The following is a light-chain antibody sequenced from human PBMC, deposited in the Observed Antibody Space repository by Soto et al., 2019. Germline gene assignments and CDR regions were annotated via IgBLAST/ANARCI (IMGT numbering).Light chain of an antibody. CDR3: QSADSSGTWV. Sequence: SYELTQPPSVSVSPGQTARITCSGAALPKQYAYWYQQKPGQAPVLVIYKDIERPSGIPERFSGSSSGTTVTLTISGVQAEDEADYYGQSADSSGTWVFGGGTKLTVL. CDR1: ALPKQY. J-gene: IGLJ3*02. V-gene: IGLV3-25*02. CDR2: KDI.